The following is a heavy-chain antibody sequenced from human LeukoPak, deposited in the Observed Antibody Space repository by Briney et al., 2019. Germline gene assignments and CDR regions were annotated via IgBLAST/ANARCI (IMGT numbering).Heavy chain of an antibody. D-gene: IGHD2-15*01. CDR2: VYPGGET. CDR1: GGSMSSNY. V-gene: IGHV4-4*07. J-gene: IGHJ4*02. CDR3: ARGGWPGYCSGGSCYYY. Sequence: PSETLSLTCTVSGGSMSSNYWTWIRQPAGRGLEWIGRVYPGGETNYNPSLKSRVTMSVDTSKNQFSLKLSSVTAADTAVYYCARGGWPGYCSGGSCYYYWGQGTLVTVSS.